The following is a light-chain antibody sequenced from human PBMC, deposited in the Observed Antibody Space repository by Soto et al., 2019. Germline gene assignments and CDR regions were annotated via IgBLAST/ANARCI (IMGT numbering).Light chain of an antibody. Sequence: DIQMTQSPSSLSASVGDRVTIPCRASQGISNHLAWYQQKPGKLPKLLVYAASTLQSEVPSRFSGSGSGTDFTLTISSLQPEDVATYYCQKYNSAPPWTFGQGTKVEIK. V-gene: IGKV1-27*01. CDR3: QKYNSAPPWT. CDR1: QGISNH. CDR2: AAS. J-gene: IGKJ1*01.